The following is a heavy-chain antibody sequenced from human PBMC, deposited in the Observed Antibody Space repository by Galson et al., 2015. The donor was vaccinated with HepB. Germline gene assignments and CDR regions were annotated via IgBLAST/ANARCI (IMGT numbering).Heavy chain of an antibody. Sequence: SVKVSCKASGYTFTSYYMHWVRQAPGQGLEWMGTINPSGGSTSYAQKFQGRVTMTRDTSTSTAYMELSSLRSEDTAVYYCARDMKWGARLHYWGQGTLVTVSS. CDR2: INPSGGST. CDR1: GYTFTSYY. D-gene: IGHD6-6*01. J-gene: IGHJ4*02. V-gene: IGHV1-46*01. CDR3: ARDMKWGARLHY.